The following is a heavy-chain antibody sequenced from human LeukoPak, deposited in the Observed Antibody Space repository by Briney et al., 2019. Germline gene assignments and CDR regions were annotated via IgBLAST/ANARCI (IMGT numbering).Heavy chain of an antibody. CDR2: IYYSGSS. J-gene: IGHJ4*02. CDR3: ARGGYDSSSNFRIDY. Sequence: SETLSLTCTVSGGSIRSGGYYWSWIRQHPGKGLEWIGYIYYSGSSYYNPSLKSRVTISVDTSRNQFSLRLSSVTAADTAVYYCARGGYDSSSNFRIDYWGQGALVTVSS. D-gene: IGHD3-22*01. V-gene: IGHV4-31*03. CDR1: GGSIRSGGYY.